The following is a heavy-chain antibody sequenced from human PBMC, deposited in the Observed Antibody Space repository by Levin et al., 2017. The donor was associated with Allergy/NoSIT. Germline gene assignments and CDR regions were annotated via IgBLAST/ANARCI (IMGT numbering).Heavy chain of an antibody. CDR2: ISSGVITI. CDR1: GFTFSRDS. V-gene: IGHV3-48*01. Sequence: GGSLRLSCTGSGFTFSRDSMNWVRQAPGKGLEWVSYISSGVITIYYADSVKGRFTISRDNAKNSLYLRMNSLRAEDTAVYYCARGAELDPWGQGTLVTVSS. CDR3: ARGAELDP. J-gene: IGHJ5*02.